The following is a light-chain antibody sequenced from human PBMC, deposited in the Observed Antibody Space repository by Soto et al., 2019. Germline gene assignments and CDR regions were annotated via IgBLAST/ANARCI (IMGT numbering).Light chain of an antibody. CDR1: SSNIGAGYD. V-gene: IGLV1-40*01. CDR3: QSYDSSLSGSV. Sequence: QSVLTQPPSVSGAPGQRVTIPCSGSSSNIGAGYDVHWYQQLPGTAPNLLIYGNNNRPSGVPGRFSGSKSGTSASLAITGLQTEDEADYYCQSYDSSLSGSVFGGGTKLTVL. CDR2: GNN. J-gene: IGLJ2*01.